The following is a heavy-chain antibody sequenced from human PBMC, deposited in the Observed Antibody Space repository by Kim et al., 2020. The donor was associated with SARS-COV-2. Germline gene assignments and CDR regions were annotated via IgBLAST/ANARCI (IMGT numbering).Heavy chain of an antibody. Sequence: GGSLRLSCAASGFTFSSYAMHWVRQAPGKGPEWVAVISYDGSNKYYADSVKGRFTISRDNSKNTLYLQMNSLRAEDTAVYYCARELSPHYGMDVWGQGTT. D-gene: IGHD3-16*02. V-gene: IGHV3-30-3*01. J-gene: IGHJ6*02. CDR1: GFTFSSYA. CDR2: ISYDGSNK. CDR3: ARELSPHYGMDV.